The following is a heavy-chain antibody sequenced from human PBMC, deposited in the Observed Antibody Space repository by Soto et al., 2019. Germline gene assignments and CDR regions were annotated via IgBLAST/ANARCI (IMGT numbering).Heavy chain of an antibody. CDR3: AKKYSYDSGTYLYHFDC. Sequence: EMQLLESGGGLVQRGGSLRLSCAASGFTFSHYAMSWVRHAPGKGLEWVSTIIAGGGDTYYAESVKGRFTISRDNSKNTLYMQMNSLRAEDMALYYCAKKYSYDSGTYLYHFDCWGQGTLVTVSS. V-gene: IGHV3-23*01. D-gene: IGHD3-10*01. CDR2: IIAGGGDT. CDR1: GFTFSHYA. J-gene: IGHJ4*02.